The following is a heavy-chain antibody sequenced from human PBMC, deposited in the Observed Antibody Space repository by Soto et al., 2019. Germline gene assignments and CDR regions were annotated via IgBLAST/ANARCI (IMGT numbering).Heavy chain of an antibody. CDR2: IYYSGST. V-gene: IGHV4-59*08. Sequence: SETLSLTCTVSGGSISSYYWSWIRQPPGKGLEWIGYIYYSGSTNYNPSLKSRVTISVDTSKNQFSLKLSSVTAADTAVYYCARHEAVTTPFDYWGQGTLVTVSS. D-gene: IGHD4-17*01. J-gene: IGHJ4*02. CDR3: ARHEAVTTPFDY. CDR1: GGSISSYY.